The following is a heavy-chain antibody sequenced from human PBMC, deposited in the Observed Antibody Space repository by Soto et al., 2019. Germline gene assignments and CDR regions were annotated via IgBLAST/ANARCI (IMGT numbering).Heavy chain of an antibody. CDR1: GFIFSNYR. D-gene: IGHD6-6*01. J-gene: IGHJ6*01. CDR3: ARVHLVRASSYYCGMDV. Sequence: GGSLILSCATSGFIFSNYRMNWVRQAPGKGLEWVASISGSGKDTFYRDSVKGRFTISRDNAESSLVLQMNSLTVDDTAVYHCARVHLVRASSYYCGMDVWGPGTTVRVSS. CDR2: ISGSGKDT. V-gene: IGHV3-21*06.